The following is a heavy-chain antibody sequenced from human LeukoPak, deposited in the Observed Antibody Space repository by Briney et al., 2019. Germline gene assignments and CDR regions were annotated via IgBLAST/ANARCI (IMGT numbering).Heavy chain of an antibody. CDR3: ASTRDYDFWSGYSDY. V-gene: IGHV4-39*01. Sequence: SGTLSLTCTVSGGSISSSSYYGRWIRQPPGKGLEWIGSIYYSWSTYYNSSIKSRVTISVDTSKNPFSLKLSSVTAADTAVYYCASTRDYDFWSGYSDYWGQGTLVTVSS. D-gene: IGHD3-3*01. CDR1: GGSISSSSYY. J-gene: IGHJ4*02. CDR2: IYYSWST.